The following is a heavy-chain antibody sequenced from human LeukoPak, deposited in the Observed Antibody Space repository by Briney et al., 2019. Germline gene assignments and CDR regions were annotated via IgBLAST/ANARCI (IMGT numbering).Heavy chain of an antibody. CDR1: GYTFTGYY. V-gene: IGHV1-2*02. CDR2: INPNSGGT. J-gene: IGHJ5*02. CDR3: TRVNTGGVWFDP. D-gene: IGHD3-16*01. Sequence: GASVKVSCKASGYTFTGYYMHWVRQAPGQGLEWMGWINPNSGGTNYAQKFQGRVTTTTDTSINTVYMELNSLTSDDTAVYYCTRVNTGGVWFDPWGQGTLVTVSS.